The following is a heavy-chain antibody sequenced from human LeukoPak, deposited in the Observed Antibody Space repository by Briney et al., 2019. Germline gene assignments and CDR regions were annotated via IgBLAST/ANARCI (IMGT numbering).Heavy chain of an antibody. CDR3: ARGGDYDILTGSSMDV. V-gene: IGHV3-30*04. Sequence: PGGSLRLSCAASGFTFSSYAMSWVRQAPGKGLEWVAVISYDGSNKYYADSVKGRFTISRDNSKNTLYLQMNSLRAEDTAVYYCARGGDYDILTGSSMDVWGQGTTVTVSS. CDR2: ISYDGSNK. D-gene: IGHD3-9*01. CDR1: GFTFSSYA. J-gene: IGHJ6*02.